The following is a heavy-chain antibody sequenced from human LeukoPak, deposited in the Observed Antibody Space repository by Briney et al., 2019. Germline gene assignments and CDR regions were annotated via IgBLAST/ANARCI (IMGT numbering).Heavy chain of an antibody. CDR1: GFTFDDYA. CDR2: ISGSGGST. CDR3: AKDLGRVVVPAAYDF. V-gene: IGHV3-23*01. Sequence: GRSLRLSCAASGFTFDDYAMSWVRQAPGKGLEWVSAISGSGGSTYYADSVKGRFTISRDNSKNTLYLQMNSLRAEDAAVYYCAKDLGRVVVPAAYDFWGQGTLVTVSS. D-gene: IGHD2-2*01. J-gene: IGHJ4*02.